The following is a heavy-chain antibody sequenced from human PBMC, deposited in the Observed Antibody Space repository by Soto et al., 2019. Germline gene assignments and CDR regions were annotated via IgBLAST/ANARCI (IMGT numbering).Heavy chain of an antibody. J-gene: IGHJ4*02. CDR3: GRGGSDSPMAPGY. D-gene: IGHD5-18*01. V-gene: IGHV1-3*01. Sequence: ASVKVSCKAAGYTFSTSAIQWVRQAPGQRLEWMGWISAGDGNTRYSQTFQGRVTFTSDTSASTGYMELSGLTSEDTAVFYCGRGGSDSPMAPGYWGQGTLVTVSS. CDR2: ISAGDGNT. CDR1: GYTFSTSA.